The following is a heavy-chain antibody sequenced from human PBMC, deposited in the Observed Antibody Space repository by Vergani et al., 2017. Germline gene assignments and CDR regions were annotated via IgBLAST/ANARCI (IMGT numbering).Heavy chain of an antibody. J-gene: IGHJ4*02. Sequence: EVQLVESGGGLVQPGGSLRLSCAASGFSFSSYSMNWVRQAPGKGLEWVASISGSSSYVFYRDSVEGRFTITRDNAKKSVYLQMNSLRAEDTAVYYCTRDRLDDSYAYFDYWGQGTLVTVSP. CDR1: GFSFSSYS. CDR2: ISGSSSYV. D-gene: IGHD3-16*01. V-gene: IGHV3-21*03. CDR3: TRDRLDDSYAYFDY.